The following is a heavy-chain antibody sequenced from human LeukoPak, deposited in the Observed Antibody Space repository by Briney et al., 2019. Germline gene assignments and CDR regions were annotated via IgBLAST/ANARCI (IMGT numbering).Heavy chain of an antibody. J-gene: IGHJ4*02. CDR2: MSNDGGNI. CDR3: ARGGGSGAYLIDS. CDR1: GFTFSSYS. D-gene: IGHD3-3*01. Sequence: GGSLRLSCAASGFTFSSYSMHWARQAPGKGLEWEALMSNDGGNIQYAESVKGRFTISRDNSKNTLYLQMNSLRDEDTAVYFCARGGGSGAYLIDSWGQGTLVTVSS. V-gene: IGHV3-30*01.